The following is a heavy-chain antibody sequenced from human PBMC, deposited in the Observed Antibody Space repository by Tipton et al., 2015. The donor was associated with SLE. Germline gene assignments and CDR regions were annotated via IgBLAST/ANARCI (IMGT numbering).Heavy chain of an antibody. CDR3: ARDLGITGTTPRGMDV. CDR2: IYYSGST. D-gene: IGHD1-20*01. Sequence: TLSLTCTVSGGSISSYYWSWIRQPPGKGLEWIGYIYYSGSTNYNPSLKSRVTISVDTSKNQFSPKLSSVTAADTAVYYCARDLGITGTTPRGMDVWGQGTTVTVS. V-gene: IGHV4-59*01. J-gene: IGHJ6*02. CDR1: GGSISSYY.